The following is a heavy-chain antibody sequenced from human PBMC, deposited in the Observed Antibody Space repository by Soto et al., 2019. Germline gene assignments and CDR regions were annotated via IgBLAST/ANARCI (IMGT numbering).Heavy chain of an antibody. Sequence: SCPTLVNPTETLTLTCTVSGFSLSNAGSGVSWIRQPPGKALEWLAHIHSDGAKTYSSSLQSRLTISRDYSRRQVVLTLTKLDPMDTATYYCARSISLPASADNWFDPWGQGTTVTVYS. CDR3: ARSISLPASADNWFDP. D-gene: IGHD2-2*01. CDR1: GFSLSNAGSG. CDR2: IHSDGAK. J-gene: IGHJ5*02. V-gene: IGHV2-26*01.